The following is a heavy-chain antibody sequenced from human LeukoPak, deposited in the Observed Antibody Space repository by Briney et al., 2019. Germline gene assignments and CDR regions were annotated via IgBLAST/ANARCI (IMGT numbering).Heavy chain of an antibody. V-gene: IGHV7-4-1*02. CDR2: INTNTGNP. CDR1: GYTFTSYA. J-gene: IGHJ3*02. Sequence: ASVKVSCKASGYTFTSYAMNWVRQAPGQGLEWMGWINTNTGNPTYAQGFTGRFVFSLDTSVSTAYLQISSLKAEDTAVYYCARDFYYDFWSGYRKDAFDIWGQGTMVTVSS. D-gene: IGHD3-3*01. CDR3: ARDFYYDFWSGYRKDAFDI.